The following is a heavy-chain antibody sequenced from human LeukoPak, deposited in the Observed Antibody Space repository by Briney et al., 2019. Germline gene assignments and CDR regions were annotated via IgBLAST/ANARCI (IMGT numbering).Heavy chain of an antibody. V-gene: IGHV3-30-3*01. Sequence: GGSLRLSCAASGFTFSSYAMHWVRQAPGKGLEWVAVISYDGSNKYYADSVKGRFTISRDNSKNTLYLQMNSLRAEDTAVYYCARSSSWPYFDYWGQGTLVTVSS. CDR1: GFTFSSYA. D-gene: IGHD6-13*01. CDR3: ARSSSWPYFDY. J-gene: IGHJ4*02. CDR2: ISYDGSNK.